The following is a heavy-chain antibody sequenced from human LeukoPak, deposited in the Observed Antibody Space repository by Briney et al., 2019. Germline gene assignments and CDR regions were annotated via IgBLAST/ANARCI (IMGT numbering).Heavy chain of an antibody. Sequence: QPGGSLRLSCAASGLTGSHNYVSWVRQAPGKGLEWVSAIHTSGDTCYADSVKGRFTISRDTSKNTLYLQINSLGVEDTAVYYCIVFGDSNHWGQGTLVTVSS. J-gene: IGHJ5*02. CDR2: IHTSGDT. D-gene: IGHD4-17*01. V-gene: IGHV3-53*01. CDR3: IVFGDSNH. CDR1: GLTGSHNY.